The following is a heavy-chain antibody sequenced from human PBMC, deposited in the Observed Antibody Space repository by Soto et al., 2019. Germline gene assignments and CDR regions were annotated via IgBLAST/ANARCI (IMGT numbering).Heavy chain of an antibody. Sequence: QVQLVESGGGAVQPGRSLSLSCAASGFNFTNHGMHWVRQAPGKGLEWVVAISYDGSKKFSADSVKGRFTISRDNSKNTLYLQMDSLTAEDTAVYYCAKEGLRFGELSVDYYYMDVWGTGTTVTVSS. V-gene: IGHV3-30*18. D-gene: IGHD3-10*01. CDR3: AKEGLRFGELSVDYYYMDV. CDR2: ISYDGSKK. CDR1: GFNFTNHG. J-gene: IGHJ6*03.